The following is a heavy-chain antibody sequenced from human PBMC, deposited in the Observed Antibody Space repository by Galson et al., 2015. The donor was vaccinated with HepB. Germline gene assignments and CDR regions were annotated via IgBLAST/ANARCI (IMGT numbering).Heavy chain of an antibody. Sequence: SLRLSCAASGFTFGDYAMSWFRQAQGKGLEWVGFIRSKAYGGTTEYAASVKGRFTISRDDSKSIAYLQMNSLKTEDTAVYYCTRRYDYGTNYYFDYGGQGTLVTVSS. V-gene: IGHV3-49*03. CDR3: TRRYDYGTNYYFDY. J-gene: IGHJ4*02. CDR2: IRSKAYGGTT. CDR1: GFTFGDYA. D-gene: IGHD4-17*01.